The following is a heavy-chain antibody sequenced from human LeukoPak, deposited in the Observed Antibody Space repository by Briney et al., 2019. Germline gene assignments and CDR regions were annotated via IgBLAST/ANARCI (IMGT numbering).Heavy chain of an antibody. V-gene: IGHV3-74*03. CDR3: ARETTVIREWYFDL. CDR2: MNYDGSST. D-gene: IGHD4-17*01. Sequence: GGSLRLSCATSGLTLSNYWMHWVRQAPGKGLVWVSRMNYDGSSTTYADSVKGRFTISRDNAKNTLYLQMNSLRAEDTAVYYCARETTVIREWYFDLWGRGTLVTVAS. J-gene: IGHJ2*01. CDR1: GLTLSNYW.